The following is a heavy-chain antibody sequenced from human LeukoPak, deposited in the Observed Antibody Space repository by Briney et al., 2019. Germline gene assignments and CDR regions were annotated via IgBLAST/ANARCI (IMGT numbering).Heavy chain of an antibody. CDR3: ARDGLRRPPTPYCGGDCPLDY. J-gene: IGHJ4*02. CDR2: INSDGSST. CDR1: GFTFSSYW. Sequence: GGSLRLSCAASGFTFSSYWMPWVRQAPGKGLVWVSRINSDGSSTSYADSVKGRFTISRDNAKNSLYLQMNSLRVEDTAMYYCARDGLRRPPTPYCGGDCPLDYWGQGTLVSVSS. V-gene: IGHV3-74*01. D-gene: IGHD2-21*02.